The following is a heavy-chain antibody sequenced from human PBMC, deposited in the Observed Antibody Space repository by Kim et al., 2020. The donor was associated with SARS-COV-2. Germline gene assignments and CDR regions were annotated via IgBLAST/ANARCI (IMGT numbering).Heavy chain of an antibody. D-gene: IGHD3-10*01. CDR3: ARATGGAYYYGMDV. J-gene: IGHJ6*02. Sequence: GGSLRLSCAASGVTFSSYAMHWVRQAPGKGLEWVAVISYDGNNKYYADSVKGRFTISRDNSKNTLYLKMNSLRAEDTAVYYCARATGGAYYYGMDVWGQGTTVTVSS. V-gene: IGHV3-30-3*01. CDR2: ISYDGNNK. CDR1: GVTFSSYA.